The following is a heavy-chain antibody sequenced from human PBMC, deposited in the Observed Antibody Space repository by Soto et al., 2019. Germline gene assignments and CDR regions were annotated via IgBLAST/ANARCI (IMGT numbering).Heavy chain of an antibody. CDR3: AKDLQAYGDYDYYCYGLDV. CDR1: GFTFSTFG. CDR2: ISYDGNNK. Sequence: PGGSLRLSCAASGFTFSTFGIHWVRQTPGKGLDWVAVISYDGNNKVYADSVKGRFTISRDNFKNTVDLVMNNLKVDDTAVYYCAKDLQAYGDYDYYCYGLDVWGQGATVTVSS. V-gene: IGHV3-30*18. D-gene: IGHD4-17*01. J-gene: IGHJ6*02.